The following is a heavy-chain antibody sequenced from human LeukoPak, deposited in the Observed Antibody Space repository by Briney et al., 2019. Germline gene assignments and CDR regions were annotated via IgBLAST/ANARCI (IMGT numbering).Heavy chain of an antibody. V-gene: IGHV4-61*05. J-gene: IGHJ4*02. Sequence: SETLSLTCTVSGGSISSSSYYWGWIRQPPGKGLEWIGYIYYSGSTNYNPSLKSRVTISVDTSKNQFSLKLSSVTAADTAVYYCTRGVRGVKSIYYFDYWGQGTLVTVSS. CDR3: TRGVRGVKSIYYFDY. CDR2: IYYSGST. D-gene: IGHD3-10*01. CDR1: GGSISSSSYY.